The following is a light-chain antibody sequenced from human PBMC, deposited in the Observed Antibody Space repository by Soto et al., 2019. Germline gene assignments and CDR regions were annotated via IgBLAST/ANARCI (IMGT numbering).Light chain of an antibody. Sequence: QSALTQPPSASGSPGQSVTISCTGTSSDVGASNYVSWYQQHPGKAPKLMIFAVSKRPSGVPDRFSGSKSSNTASLTVSGLQAEDAADCFCSSNAGINNVVFGSGTKLSVL. V-gene: IGLV2-8*01. CDR1: SSDVGASNY. J-gene: IGLJ1*01. CDR3: SSNAGINNVV. CDR2: AVS.